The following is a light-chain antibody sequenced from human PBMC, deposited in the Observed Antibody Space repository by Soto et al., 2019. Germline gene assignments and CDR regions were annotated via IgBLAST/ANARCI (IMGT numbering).Light chain of an antibody. V-gene: IGKV1-39*01. J-gene: IGKJ3*01. CDR3: QQSYSTPPVT. Sequence: DIQMTQSPSSLSASVGDRVTITCRASQSIRRYLSWFQQKPGKAPKLVIYAASSLQSGVPSRFSGSGSGTDFTLTISSLQPEDSATYYCQQSYSTPPVTFGPGTKVEIK. CDR1: QSIRRY. CDR2: AAS.